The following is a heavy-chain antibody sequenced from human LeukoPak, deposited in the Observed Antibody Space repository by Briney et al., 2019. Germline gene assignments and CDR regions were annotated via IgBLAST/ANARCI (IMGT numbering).Heavy chain of an antibody. J-gene: IGHJ4*02. V-gene: IGHV3-7*01. CDR1: GFIFNKYW. D-gene: IGHD3-9*01. CDR3: SSYASMRLRYFDWLAQFDY. Sequence: GGSLRLSCAASGFIFNKYWMSWVRQAPGKGLEWVANIKKEDGSEKNYVDSVKGRFTISRDNAKNSLYLQMNSLRAEDMAVYYCSSYASMRLRYFDWLAQFDYWGQGTLVTVSS. CDR2: IKKEDGSEK.